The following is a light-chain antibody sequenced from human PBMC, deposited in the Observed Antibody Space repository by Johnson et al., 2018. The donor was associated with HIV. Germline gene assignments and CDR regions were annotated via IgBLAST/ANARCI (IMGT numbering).Light chain of an antibody. J-gene: IGLJ1*01. CDR2: DNN. CDR3: GTWDSSLSAV. V-gene: IGLV1-51*01. CDR1: SSNIGNNY. Sequence: SVLTQPPSVSAAPGQKVTISCSGSSSNIGNNYVSWYQQLPGTAPKLLIYDNNKRPSGIPDRFSGSKSGTSATLGITGLQTGDEADYYCGTWDSSLSAVFGTGTKGTVL.